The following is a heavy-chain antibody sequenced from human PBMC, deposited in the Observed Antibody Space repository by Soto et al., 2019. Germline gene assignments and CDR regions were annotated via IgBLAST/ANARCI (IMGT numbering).Heavy chain of an antibody. D-gene: IGHD2-8*02. V-gene: IGHV4-31*03. CDR3: ARVGRVSTGGYLDY. CDR2: IYYTGNT. Sequence: QVQLQESGPGLVKPSQTLSLTCTVSGGSISSGTFYWSWFRQHPGKGLQWMGYIYYTGNTYYNPSLKSRLTISVDRSKNRFSLTLSFVTAADTAVYYCARVGRVSTGGYLDYWGQGTLVTVSS. CDR1: GGSISSGTFY. J-gene: IGHJ4*02.